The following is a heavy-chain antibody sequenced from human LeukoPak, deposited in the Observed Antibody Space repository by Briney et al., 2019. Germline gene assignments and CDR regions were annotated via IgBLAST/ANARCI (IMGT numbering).Heavy chain of an antibody. J-gene: IGHJ4*02. CDR3: ARGPVMTTVTTFDY. CDR1: GFTFTSYG. D-gene: IGHD4-11*01. Sequence: GGSLRLSCAASGFTFTSYGISWVRQAPGQGLEWMGWISAYNGNTNYAQKLQGRVTMTTDTSTSTAYMELRSLRSDDTAVYYCARGPVMTTVTTFDYWGQGTLVTVSS. V-gene: IGHV1-18*01. CDR2: ISAYNGNT.